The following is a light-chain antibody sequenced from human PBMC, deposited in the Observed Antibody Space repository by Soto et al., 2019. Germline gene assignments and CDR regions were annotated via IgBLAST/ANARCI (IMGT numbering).Light chain of an antibody. CDR3: QTWGTGIWV. Sequence: QSVLTQSPSASASLGASVKLTCTLSSGHSNYAIAWHQQQPEKGPRYLMKLNGDGSHSKGDGIPDRFSGSTSGAERYLTISSLQSEDAADYYCQTWGTGIWVFGGGTKVTVL. CDR2: LNGDGSH. V-gene: IGLV4-69*01. J-gene: IGLJ3*02. CDR1: SGHSNYA.